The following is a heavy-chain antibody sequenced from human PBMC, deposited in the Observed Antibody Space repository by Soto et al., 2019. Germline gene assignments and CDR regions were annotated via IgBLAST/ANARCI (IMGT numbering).Heavy chain of an antibody. CDR1: GYTFTSYA. V-gene: IGHV1-18*01. CDR2: ISAYNGNT. J-gene: IGHJ5*02. D-gene: IGHD2-15*01. CDR3: ARGIATGQLDP. Sequence: ASVKVSCKASGYTFTSYAISWVRQAPGQGLEWMGWISAYNGNTKYAQKFQGRVTMTTDTSTSTAYMELRSLRSDDTAVYYCARGIATGQLDPWGQGTLVTVSS.